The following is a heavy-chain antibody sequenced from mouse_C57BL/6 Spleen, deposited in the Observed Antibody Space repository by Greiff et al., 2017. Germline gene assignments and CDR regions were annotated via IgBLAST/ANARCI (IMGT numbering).Heavy chain of an antibody. D-gene: IGHD1-2*01. CDR3: ARPAGPAWFAY. CDR1: GYTFTSYW. Sequence: VQLQQPGAELVRPGSSVKLSCKASGYTFTSYWMHWVKQRPIQGLEWIGNIDPSDSETHYNQKFKDKATLTVDKSSSTAYMQLSSLTSEDSAVYYCARPAGPAWFAYWGQGTLVTVSA. J-gene: IGHJ3*01. CDR2: IDPSDSET. V-gene: IGHV1-52*01.